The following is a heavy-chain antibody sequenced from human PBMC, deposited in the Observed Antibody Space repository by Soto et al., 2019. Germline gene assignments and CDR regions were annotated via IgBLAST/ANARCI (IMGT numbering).Heavy chain of an antibody. CDR1: VGSVRAPDW. Sequence: PSETLSLTCTLSVGSVRAPDWCNCVRQSPYKGLEWIAEVHISGHSNYNPSLRSRVSVPIDSSKNQFYLNLNSVTAADTAIYYCARVRQGCSANNCYFDPWGQGTQVTVS. CDR2: VHISGHS. J-gene: IGHJ5*01. D-gene: IGHD1-1*01. V-gene: IGHV4-4*02. CDR3: ARVRQGCSANNCYFDP.